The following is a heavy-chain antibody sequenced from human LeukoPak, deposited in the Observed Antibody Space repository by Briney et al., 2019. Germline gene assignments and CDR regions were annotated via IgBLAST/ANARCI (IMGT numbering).Heavy chain of an antibody. J-gene: IGHJ4*02. Sequence: PSETLSLTCTVSGGSISSYYWSWIRQPPGKGLEWLGYIYYSGSTNYSPSLKSRVTISVDTSKNQFSLKLSSVTAADTAVYYCARLQTYSSSRHFDYWGQGTLVTVSS. CDR3: ARLQTYSSSRHFDY. D-gene: IGHD6-13*01. V-gene: IGHV4-59*01. CDR1: GGSISSYY. CDR2: IYYSGST.